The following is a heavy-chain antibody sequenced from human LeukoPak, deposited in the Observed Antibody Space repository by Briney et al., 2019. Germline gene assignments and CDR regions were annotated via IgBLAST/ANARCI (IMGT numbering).Heavy chain of an antibody. CDR1: GYTFADYY. CDR2: INPNSGDT. CDR3: ARDWYFHL. Sequence: ASVKVSCKASGYTFADYYLHWVRQAPGQGLEWMAWINPNSGDTNFARKFQGRVTLTWDTSITTAYMDLSRLISDDTAVYYCARDWYFHLWGRGTLVTVSS. V-gene: IGHV1-2*02. J-gene: IGHJ2*01.